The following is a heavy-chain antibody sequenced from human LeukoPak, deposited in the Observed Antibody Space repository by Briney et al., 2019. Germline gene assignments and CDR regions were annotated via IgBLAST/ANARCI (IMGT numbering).Heavy chain of an antibody. V-gene: IGHV3-23*01. CDR3: AKDPAVAGPIDY. Sequence: GGSLRLSCAASGLSFGFCAMSWVRQAPGKGLEWVSSISGGGAGTYYADSVRGRFTISRDNSKNTLYLQMDSLRAEDTALYYCAKDPAVAGPIDYWGQGTLVTVSS. D-gene: IGHD6-19*01. J-gene: IGHJ4*02. CDR1: GLSFGFCA. CDR2: ISGGGAGT.